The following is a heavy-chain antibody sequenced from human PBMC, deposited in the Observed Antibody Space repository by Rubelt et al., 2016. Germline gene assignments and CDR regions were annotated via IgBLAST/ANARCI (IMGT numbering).Heavy chain of an antibody. CDR2: INSDGSST. CDR1: GFTVGSYY. CDR3: ARARVGYCFDY. V-gene: IGHV3-74*01. J-gene: IGHJ4*02. Sequence: PGGSLRLSCAASGFTVGSYYMNWVRQGPGKGLVWVSRINSDGSSTTYADSVKGRFTISRDNAKNTLYLQMNSLRAEDTAVYYCARARVGYCFDYWGQGTLVTVSS. D-gene: IGHD2-2*03.